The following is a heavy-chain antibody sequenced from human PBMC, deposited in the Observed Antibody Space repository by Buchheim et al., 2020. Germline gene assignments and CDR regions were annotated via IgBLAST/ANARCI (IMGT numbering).Heavy chain of an antibody. Sequence: QITLKESGPTLVKPTQTLTLTCTFSGFSLSTSGVGVGWIRQPPGQALEWLALIYWDDDKRYSPSLKSRLTITKDTSNNQVVLTMTNMDPVDTATYYCAHRGPIREYSYGATFDYWGQGTL. CDR1: GFSLSTSGVG. V-gene: IGHV2-5*02. CDR2: IYWDDDK. J-gene: IGHJ4*02. CDR3: AHRGPIREYSYGATFDY. D-gene: IGHD4/OR15-4a*01.